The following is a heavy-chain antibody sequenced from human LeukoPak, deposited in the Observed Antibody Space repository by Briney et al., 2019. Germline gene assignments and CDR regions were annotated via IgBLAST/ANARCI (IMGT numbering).Heavy chain of an antibody. CDR1: GGSISSGGYY. J-gene: IGHJ4*02. V-gene: IGHV4-31*03. Sequence: SETLSLTCTVSGGSISSGGYYWSWIRQHPGKGLEWIGYIYYSGSTYYNPSLKSRVTISVDTSKNQFSLKLSSVTAADTAVYYCARVQSISWFDYWGQGTLVTVSS. D-gene: IGHD6-6*01. CDR3: ARVQSISWFDY. CDR2: IYYSGST.